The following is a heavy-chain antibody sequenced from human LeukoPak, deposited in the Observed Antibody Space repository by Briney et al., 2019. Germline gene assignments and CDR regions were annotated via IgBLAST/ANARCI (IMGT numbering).Heavy chain of an antibody. CDR3: AKQIVVVPAKAYFDY. Sequence: GGSLRLSCAASGFTFSSYWMRWVRQAPGKGLEWVANIKQDGSEKYYVDSVKGRFTISRDNAKNSLYLQMNSLRAEDTAVYYCAKQIVVVPAKAYFDYWGQGTLVTVSS. CDR2: IKQDGSEK. D-gene: IGHD2-2*01. J-gene: IGHJ4*02. CDR1: GFTFSSYW. V-gene: IGHV3-7*01.